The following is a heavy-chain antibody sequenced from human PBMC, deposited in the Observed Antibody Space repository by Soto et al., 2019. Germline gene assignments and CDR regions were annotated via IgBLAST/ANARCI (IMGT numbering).Heavy chain of an antibody. J-gene: IGHJ6*02. D-gene: IGHD2-2*01. V-gene: IGHV2-5*01. Sequence: QITLKESGPTLVKPTQTLTLTCTLSGFSLSTSVVGVGWIRQPPGKALEWLALIYWNDDKRYSPSLKSRLTITKDTSKNQVVLTMTNIDPVDTATYYCAHRVVPAALINYYYYYYVMDVWGQGTTVTVSS. CDR1: GFSLSTSVVG. CDR3: AHRVVPAALINYYYYYYVMDV. CDR2: IYWNDDK.